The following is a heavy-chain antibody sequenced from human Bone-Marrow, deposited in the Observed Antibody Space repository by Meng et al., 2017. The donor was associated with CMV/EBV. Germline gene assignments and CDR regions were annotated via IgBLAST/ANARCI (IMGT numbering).Heavy chain of an antibody. J-gene: IGHJ4*02. Sequence: EVELVEAGGGLVQPGGYLRLSCAASGFTLSSYWMHWVRQAPGKGPVWVSRINSDGSSTSYADSVKGRFTISRDNAKNTLYLQMNSLRAEDTAVYYCARDLGGYPLDYWGQGTLVTVSS. CDR2: INSDGSST. CDR1: GFTLSSYW. D-gene: IGHD3-16*02. CDR3: ARDLGGYPLDY. V-gene: IGHV3-74*01.